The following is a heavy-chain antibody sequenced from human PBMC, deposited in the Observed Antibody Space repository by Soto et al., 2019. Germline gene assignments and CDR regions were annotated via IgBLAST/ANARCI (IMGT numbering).Heavy chain of an antibody. CDR2: ISGSGGST. J-gene: IGHJ4*02. V-gene: IGHV3-23*01. CDR3: AKDIAAAGSVAYFDY. Sequence: EVQLLESGGGLVQPGGSLRLSCAASGFTFSSYAMSWVRQAPGKGLEWVSAISGSGGSTYYADSVKGRFTISRDNSKNTLHLQMNSLRAEDTAVYYCAKDIAAAGSVAYFDYWGQGTLVAVSS. CDR1: GFTFSSYA. D-gene: IGHD6-13*01.